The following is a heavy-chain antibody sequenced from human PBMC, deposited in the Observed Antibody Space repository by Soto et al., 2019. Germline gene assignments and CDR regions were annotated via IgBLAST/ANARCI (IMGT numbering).Heavy chain of an antibody. Sequence: SETLSLTCTVSGGSISSYYWSWIRQPPGKGLEWIGYIYYSGSTNYNPSLKSRVTISVDTSKNQFSLKLSSVTAADTAVYYCARGLGSSSPNWFDPWGQGTLVTVSS. CDR3: ARGLGSSSPNWFDP. CDR2: IYYSGST. V-gene: IGHV4-59*01. D-gene: IGHD6-13*01. CDR1: GGSISSYY. J-gene: IGHJ5*02.